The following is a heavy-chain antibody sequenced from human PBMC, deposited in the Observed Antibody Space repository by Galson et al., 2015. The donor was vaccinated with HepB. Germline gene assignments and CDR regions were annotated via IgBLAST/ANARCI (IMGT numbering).Heavy chain of an antibody. V-gene: IGHV3-30*02. CDR3: AKDLPNAPLRYFDWLLFGY. CDR2: IRYDGSNK. D-gene: IGHD3-9*01. CDR1: GFTFSSYG. J-gene: IGHJ4*02. Sequence: SLRLSCAASGFTFSSYGMHWVRQAPGKGLEWVAFIRYDGSNKYYADSVKGRFTISRDNSKNTLYLQMNSLRAEDTAVYYCAKDLPNAPLRYFDWLLFGYWGQGTLVTVSS.